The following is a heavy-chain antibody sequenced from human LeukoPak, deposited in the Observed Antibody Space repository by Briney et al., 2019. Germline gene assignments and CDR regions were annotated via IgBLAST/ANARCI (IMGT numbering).Heavy chain of an antibody. CDR1: GGSVSSGSYY. J-gene: IGHJ4*02. V-gene: IGHV4-61*01. D-gene: IGHD3-22*01. Sequence: SETLSLTCTVSGGSVSSGSYYWSWIRQPPGKGLEWIGYIYYSGSTNYNPSLKSRVTISVDTSKNQFSLKLSSVTAADTAVYYCAADRYDSSGYYHFDYWGQGTLVTVSS. CDR2: IYYSGST. CDR3: AADRYDSSGYYHFDY.